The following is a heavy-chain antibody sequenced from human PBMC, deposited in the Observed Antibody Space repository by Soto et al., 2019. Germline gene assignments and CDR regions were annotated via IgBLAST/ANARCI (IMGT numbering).Heavy chain of an antibody. Sequence: QVQLVQSGAEVKRPGSAVKVSCRVSGATFSRHAITWVRQAPGQGLEWMGGIIPMLNKVNYAEQLQVRVTITADESTTTVYMELSSLTSADTAVYYCARDKGGTRGYSGYDAFDYWGQGTLVTVSS. D-gene: IGHD5-12*01. J-gene: IGHJ4*02. CDR3: ARDKGGTRGYSGYDAFDY. V-gene: IGHV1-69*01. CDR1: GATFSRHA. CDR2: IIPMLNKV.